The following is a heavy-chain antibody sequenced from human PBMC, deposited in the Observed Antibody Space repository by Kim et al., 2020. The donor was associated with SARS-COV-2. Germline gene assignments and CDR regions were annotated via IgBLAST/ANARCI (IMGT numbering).Heavy chain of an antibody. CDR1: GGSISSSNFY. V-gene: IGHV4-39*01. J-gene: IGHJ3*02. CDR2: VYYTGST. CDR3: ARPALGAFDI. Sequence: SETLSLTCTVSGGSISSSNFYWGWIRQSPGKGLEWIGSVYYTGSTSYNSSLKSRVTISVDTSKSQFSLKLSSLTAADTAVYYCARPALGAFDIWGQGTMVTVSS. D-gene: IGHD3-16*01.